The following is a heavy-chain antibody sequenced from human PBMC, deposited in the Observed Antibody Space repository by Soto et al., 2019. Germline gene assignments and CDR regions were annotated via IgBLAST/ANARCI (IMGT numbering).Heavy chain of an antibody. Sequence: GGSLRLSCAASGFTFSSYAMSWVRQAPGKGLEWVSAISGSGGSTYYADSGKGRFTISRDNAKHSLYLQMNSLRAEDTAVYYCARDLEVRGTTRYFDYWGQGPLVTVSS. D-gene: IGHD3-10*01. CDR3: ARDLEVRGTTRYFDY. J-gene: IGHJ4*02. CDR1: GFTFSSYA. CDR2: ISGSGGST. V-gene: IGHV3-23*01.